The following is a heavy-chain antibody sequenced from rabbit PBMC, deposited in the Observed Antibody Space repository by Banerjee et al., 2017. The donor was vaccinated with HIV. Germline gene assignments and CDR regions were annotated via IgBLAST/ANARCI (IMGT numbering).Heavy chain of an antibody. D-gene: IGHD5-1*01. CDR2: IDIDAGST. J-gene: IGHJ3*01. V-gene: IGHV1S40*01. CDR3: ARIWDL. CDR1: GFSFSGSYW. Sequence: QSLEESGGDLVKPGASLTLTCTASGFSFSGSYWMTWVRQAPGKGLEWIGWIDIDAGSTNYASWAKGRFTISKTSSTTVTLQMTRLTAADTATYFCARIWDLWGQGTLVTVS.